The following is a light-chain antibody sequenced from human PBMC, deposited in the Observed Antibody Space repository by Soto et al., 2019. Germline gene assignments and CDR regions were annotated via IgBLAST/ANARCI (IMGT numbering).Light chain of an antibody. V-gene: IGKV3-11*01. Sequence: EIVLTQSPATLSLSPGERATLSCRASQSVSSYLAWYQQKPCQAPRLLISDASNRATGIPARFSGSGSGTDFTLTISSLEPEDFAVYYCQQRSNWPRTFGQGTKVEIK. CDR3: QQRSNWPRT. CDR1: QSVSSY. J-gene: IGKJ1*01. CDR2: DAS.